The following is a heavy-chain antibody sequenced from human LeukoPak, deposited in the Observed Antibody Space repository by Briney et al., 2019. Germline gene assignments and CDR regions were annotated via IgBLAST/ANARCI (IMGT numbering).Heavy chain of an antibody. Sequence: GGSLRLSCAASGFTFSSYWMNWARQAPGKGLEWVASINHSGNVDYYVDSVKGRFTISRDNAKNSLYLQMSNLRAEDTAVYFCARGGGLDVWGQGATVTVSS. CDR1: GFTFSSYW. J-gene: IGHJ6*02. CDR3: ARGGGLDV. D-gene: IGHD3-16*01. V-gene: IGHV3-7*03. CDR2: INHSGNVD.